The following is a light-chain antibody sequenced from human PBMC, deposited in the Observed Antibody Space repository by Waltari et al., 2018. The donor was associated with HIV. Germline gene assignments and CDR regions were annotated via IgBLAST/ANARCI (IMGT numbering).Light chain of an antibody. CDR2: SDN. V-gene: IGLV1-44*01. CDR3: ASWDDTLNGPL. CDR1: TSNIGSNT. Sequence: QSVLTQPPSASGTPGQRVTISCSGSTSNIGSNTVNWYQQLAGTAPKLVIYSDNKRPSGVPDRFSGSKSDTSASRAISRLRSEDEADYYCASWDDTLNGPLFGGGTKLTVL. J-gene: IGLJ2*01.